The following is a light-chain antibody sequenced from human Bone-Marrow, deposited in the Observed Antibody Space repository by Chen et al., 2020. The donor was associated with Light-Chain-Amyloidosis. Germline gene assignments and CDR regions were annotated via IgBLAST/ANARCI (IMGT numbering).Light chain of an antibody. J-gene: IGLJ3*02. CDR1: NIGSTS. CDR3: QVWDRSSDRPV. V-gene: IGLV3-21*02. CDR2: DDS. Sequence: SYVLTQPSSVSVAPGQTATIACGGNNIGSTSVRWYQQTPGQAPLLVVYDDSDRPSGIPERLSGSNSGNTAILLMVRGEAGDEADYYCQVWDRSSDRPVFGGGTKLTVL.